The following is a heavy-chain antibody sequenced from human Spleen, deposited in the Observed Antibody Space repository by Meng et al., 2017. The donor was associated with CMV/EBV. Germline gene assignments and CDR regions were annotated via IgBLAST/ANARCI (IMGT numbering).Heavy chain of an antibody. V-gene: IGHV3-21*01. CDR2: ISSSSSYI. CDR1: GFTFSSSS. D-gene: IGHD6-13*01. Sequence: GESLKISCAASGFTFSSSSMNWVRQAPGKGLEWVSSISSSSSYIYYADSVKGRFTISRDNAKNSLYLQMNSLRAEDTAVYYCARARVGTAAAPPYYYGMDVWGQGTTVTVSS. J-gene: IGHJ6*02. CDR3: ARARVGTAAAPPYYYGMDV.